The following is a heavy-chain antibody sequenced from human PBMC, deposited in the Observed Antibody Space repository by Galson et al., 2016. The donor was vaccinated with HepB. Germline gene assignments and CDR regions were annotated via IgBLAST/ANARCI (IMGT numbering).Heavy chain of an antibody. CDR2: IWYDGSNT. J-gene: IGHJ4*02. D-gene: IGHD6-13*01. V-gene: IGHV3-33*08. CDR3: AREFKIAAPGVLDY. Sequence: SLRLSCAASGFTFSSYGMHWVRQAPGKGLEWVAVIWYDGSNTYYGDSVKGRFTISRDNSKNTLYLQMNSLRAEDTAVYYCAREFKIAAPGVLDYWGRGTLVTVSS. CDR1: GFTFSSYG.